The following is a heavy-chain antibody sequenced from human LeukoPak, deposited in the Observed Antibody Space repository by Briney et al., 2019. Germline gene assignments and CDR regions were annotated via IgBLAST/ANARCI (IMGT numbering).Heavy chain of an antibody. CDR2: IYSSGST. CDR1: GGSINNYY. D-gene: IGHD2-2*01. V-gene: IGHV4-4*07. Sequence: SETLSLTCNVSGGSINNYYWSWIRQPPGKGLEWIGRIYSSGSTNYNPSLKSRVTMSVDTSKNQFSLKLSSVTAADTAVYYCARGYCSSTNCKRDFDYWGQGTLVTVSS. CDR3: ARGYCSSTNCKRDFDY. J-gene: IGHJ4*02.